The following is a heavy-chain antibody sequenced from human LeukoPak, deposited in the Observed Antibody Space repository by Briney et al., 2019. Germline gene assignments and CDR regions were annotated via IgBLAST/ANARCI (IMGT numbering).Heavy chain of an antibody. CDR2: ISGSGGST. Sequence: PGGSLRLSCAASGFTFSSYAMSWVRQAPGKGVEWVSAISGSGGSTYYADSVKGRFTISRDNSKNTLYLQMNSLRAEDTAVYYCAKCGDSSSSFDYWGQGTLVTVSS. CDR3: AKCGDSSSSFDY. D-gene: IGHD6-6*01. J-gene: IGHJ4*02. CDR1: GFTFSSYA. V-gene: IGHV3-23*01.